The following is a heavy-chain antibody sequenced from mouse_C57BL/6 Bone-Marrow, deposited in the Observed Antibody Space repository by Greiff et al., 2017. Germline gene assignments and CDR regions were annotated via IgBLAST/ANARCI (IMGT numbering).Heavy chain of an antibody. D-gene: IGHD2-5*01. CDR2: IDPNSGGT. CDR3: ARGGYSNPAWFAY. J-gene: IGHJ3*01. Sequence: KQSCKASGYTFTSYWMHWVKQRPGRGLEWIGRIDPNSGGTKYNEKFKSKATLTVDKPSSTAYMQLSSLTSEDSAVYYCARGGYSNPAWFAYWGQGTLVTVSA. CDR1: GYTFTSYW. V-gene: IGHV1-72*01.